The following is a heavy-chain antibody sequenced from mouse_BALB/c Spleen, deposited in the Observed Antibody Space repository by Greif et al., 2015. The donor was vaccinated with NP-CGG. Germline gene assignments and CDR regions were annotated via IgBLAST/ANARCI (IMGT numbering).Heavy chain of an antibody. J-gene: IGHJ2*01. Sequence: VMLVESGPGLVAPSQSLSITCTVSGFSLTDYGVSWIRQPPGKGLEWLGAIWGGGSTYYNSALKSRLSISKDNSKSQVFLKMNSLQTDDTAMYYCAKDYGTDYWGQGTTLTVSS. D-gene: IGHD1-1*02. CDR2: IWGGGST. V-gene: IGHV2-6-5*01. CDR3: AKDYGTDY. CDR1: GFSLTDYG.